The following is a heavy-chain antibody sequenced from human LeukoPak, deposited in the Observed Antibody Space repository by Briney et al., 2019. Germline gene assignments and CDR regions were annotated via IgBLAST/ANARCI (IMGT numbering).Heavy chain of an antibody. V-gene: IGHV4-4*02. CDR3: ARRDGSGSYYPLDYYYGMDV. J-gene: IGHJ6*02. CDR2: IYHSGST. CDR1: GGSISSSNW. Sequence: SETLSLTCAVSGGSISSSNWWSWVRQPPGKGLEWIGEIYHSGSTNYNPSLKSRVTISVDKSKNQFSLKLSSVTAADTAVYYCARRDGSGSYYPLDYYYGMDVWGQGTTVTVSS. D-gene: IGHD3-10*01.